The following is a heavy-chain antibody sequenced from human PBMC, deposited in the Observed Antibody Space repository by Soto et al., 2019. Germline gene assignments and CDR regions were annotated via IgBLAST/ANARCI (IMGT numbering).Heavy chain of an antibody. V-gene: IGHV3-53*01. D-gene: IGHD6-13*01. CDR3: ACYGRVHSSSWYVDYYYYRMDV. J-gene: IGHJ6*02. CDR1: GFTVSSNY. CDR2: IYSGGST. Sequence: PGRFLRLSCAPPGFTVSSNYMRWVCQAPGKGLEWGSVIYSGGSTYYADSVKGRFTISRDNSKNTLYLQMNSLRADDTAVYYCACYGRVHSSSWYVDYYYYRMDVWRQGTTVTAP.